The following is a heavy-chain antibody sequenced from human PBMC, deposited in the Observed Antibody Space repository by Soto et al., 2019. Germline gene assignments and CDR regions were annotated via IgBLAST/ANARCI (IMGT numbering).Heavy chain of an antibody. D-gene: IGHD3-9*01. Sequence: QDQLVQSGGEVKKPGASVKVSCKASGYSFTNYGITWVRQAPGQGFEWMGWISAYKGDTNYAQKLQGRVTMTTDPSTITAYLELRSRRSDATAVYYCARDRGVAPPVTGNTHYYYYMDVWGKGTTVTVSS. V-gene: IGHV1-18*01. J-gene: IGHJ6*03. CDR2: ISAYKGDT. CDR1: GYSFTNYG. CDR3: ARDRGVAPPVTGNTHYYYYMDV.